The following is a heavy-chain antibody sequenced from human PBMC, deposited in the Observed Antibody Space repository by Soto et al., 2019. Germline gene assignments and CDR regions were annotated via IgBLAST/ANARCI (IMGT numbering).Heavy chain of an antibody. CDR3: ARDASGWSRDY. D-gene: IGHD6-19*01. J-gene: IGHJ4*02. CDR1: GFTFSSYS. Sequence: EVQLVESGGGLVKPGGSLRLSCAASGFTFSSYSMNWVRQAPGKGLEWVSVISSDSNYIYYADSMKGRFTISRDNAKNSLYLQMDSRRAEDTAVYYCARDASGWSRDYWCQGTLVTVSS. CDR2: ISSDSNYI. V-gene: IGHV3-21*01.